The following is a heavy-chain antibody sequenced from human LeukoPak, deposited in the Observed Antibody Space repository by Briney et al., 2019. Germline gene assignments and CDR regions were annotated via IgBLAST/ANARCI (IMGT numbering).Heavy chain of an antibody. CDR3: ARDFLWFGELDSTGMDV. CDR2: ISYDGSNK. J-gene: IGHJ6*02. Sequence: GGSLRLSCAASGFTFSSYAMHWVRQAPGKGLEWVAVISYDGSNKYYADSVKGRFTISRDNSKNTLYLQMNSLGAEDTAVYYCARDFLWFGELDSTGMDVWGQGTTVTVSS. CDR1: GFTFSSYA. V-gene: IGHV3-30-3*01. D-gene: IGHD3-10*01.